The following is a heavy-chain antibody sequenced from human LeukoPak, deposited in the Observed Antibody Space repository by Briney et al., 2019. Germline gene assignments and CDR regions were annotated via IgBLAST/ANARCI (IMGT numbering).Heavy chain of an antibody. J-gene: IGHJ4*02. Sequence: ASVKVSCKASGYTFTGYYMHWVRQAPGQGLEWMGWINPNSGGTNYAQKFQGRVTMTRDTSISTAYMELSRLRSDDTAVYYCARVGDFYDSSGYYSLWGQGTLVTVSS. CDR1: GYTFTGYY. CDR2: INPNSGGT. D-gene: IGHD3-22*01. V-gene: IGHV1-2*02. CDR3: ARVGDFYDSSGYYSL.